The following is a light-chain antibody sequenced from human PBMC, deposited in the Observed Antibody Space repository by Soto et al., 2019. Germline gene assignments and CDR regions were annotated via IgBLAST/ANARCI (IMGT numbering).Light chain of an antibody. CDR3: QQYGRSPPYA. CDR2: GAS. Sequence: EIVLTQSPGTLSLSPGERATLSCRASQSVSSSYLAWYQQKPGQAPRLLIYGASSRATGIPDRFSGSGSGTDFPLTIRRLDPEDFAVSYCQQYGRSPPYAFGQGTKLEIK. V-gene: IGKV3-20*01. CDR1: QSVSSSY. J-gene: IGKJ2*01.